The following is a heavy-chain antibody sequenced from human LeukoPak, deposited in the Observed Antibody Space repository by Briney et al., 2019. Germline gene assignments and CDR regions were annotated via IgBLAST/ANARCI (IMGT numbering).Heavy chain of an antibody. Sequence: SETLSLTCTVSGGSISSGSYYWSWIRQPAGKGLEWIGRIYTSGSTNYNPSLKSRVTISVDTSKNQFSLKLSSVTAADTAVYYCARDNSYYYGSGSYSVDYWGQGTLATVSS. V-gene: IGHV4-61*02. CDR1: GGSISSGSYY. D-gene: IGHD3-10*01. J-gene: IGHJ4*02. CDR2: IYTSGST. CDR3: ARDNSYYYGSGSYSVDY.